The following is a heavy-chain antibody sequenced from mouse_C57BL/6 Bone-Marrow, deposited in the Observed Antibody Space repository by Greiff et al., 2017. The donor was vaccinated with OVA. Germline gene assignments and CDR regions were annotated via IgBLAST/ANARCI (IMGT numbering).Heavy chain of an antibody. CDR2: IDPSDSYT. CDR1: GYTFTSYW. V-gene: IGHV1-50*01. Sequence: QVQLQQPGAELVKPGASVKLSCKASGYTFTSYWMQWVKQRPGQGLGWIGEIDPSDSYTNYNQKFKGKATLTVDTSSSTAYMQLSSLTSEDSAVYYCARGSNPCYCDYWGQGTTLTVSS. CDR3: ARGSNPCYCDY. J-gene: IGHJ2*01. D-gene: IGHD2-5*01.